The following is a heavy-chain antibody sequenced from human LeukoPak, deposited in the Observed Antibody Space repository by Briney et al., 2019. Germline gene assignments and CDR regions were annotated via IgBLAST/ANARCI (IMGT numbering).Heavy chain of an antibody. D-gene: IGHD2-2*01. CDR3: AKIDRQYCSRSSCYALDY. CDR1: TFTFSSYA. Sequence: PGGSLRLSCAASTFTFSSYAMSWVRQAPGKGLEWVSGISGSGTTTYYADSVEGRFTISRDNSKNTLFLQMNSLRAEDTAIYYCAKIDRQYCSRSSCYALDYWGQGTQVTVSS. CDR2: ISGSGTTT. J-gene: IGHJ4*02. V-gene: IGHV3-23*01.